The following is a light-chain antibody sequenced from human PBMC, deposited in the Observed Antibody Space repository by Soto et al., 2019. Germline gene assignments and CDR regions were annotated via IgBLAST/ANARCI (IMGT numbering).Light chain of an antibody. CDR2: GAP. V-gene: IGKV3-15*01. Sequence: EIVLTQSPATLSLSPXXRATLSCRASQSLSSNLAWYQQKXFQSTILVTQGAPHRATRTPGTCSGRGSVTALTLTIGSLHSGDFAIYYCHQYNDWRTFRGGTKVDIK. CDR1: QSLSSN. CDR3: HQYNDWRT. J-gene: IGKJ4*01.